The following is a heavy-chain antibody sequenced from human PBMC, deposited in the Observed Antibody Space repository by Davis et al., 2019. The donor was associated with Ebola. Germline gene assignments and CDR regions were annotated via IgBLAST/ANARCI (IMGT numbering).Heavy chain of an antibody. D-gene: IGHD2-15*01. CDR3: ASDRALGYCSGGSCPGDYYYYGMDV. J-gene: IGHJ6*02. Sequence: ASVKVSCKASGYTFTSYGISWVRQAPGQGLEWMGWINPNSGGTNYAQKFQGWVTMTRDTSISTAYMELSSLRSEDTAVYYCASDRALGYCSGGSCPGDYYYYGMDVWGQGTTVTVSS. V-gene: IGHV1-2*04. CDR1: GYTFTSYG. CDR2: INPNSGGT.